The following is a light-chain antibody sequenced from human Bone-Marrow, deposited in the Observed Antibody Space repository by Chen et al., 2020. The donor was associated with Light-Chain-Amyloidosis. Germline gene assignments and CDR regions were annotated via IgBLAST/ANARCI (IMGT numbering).Light chain of an antibody. V-gene: IGKV1-9*01. CDR3: QQLNSYPWT. CDR1: QGISSY. Sequence: DILWTQSPSFLSASVGDRVTITCRASQGISSYLAWYQQHPGKAPKLLNYAASTLQSGVPSRFSGSGSGTEFTLTISSLQPEDFATYYCQQLNSYPWTFGQGTKVEIK. CDR2: AAS. J-gene: IGKJ1*01.